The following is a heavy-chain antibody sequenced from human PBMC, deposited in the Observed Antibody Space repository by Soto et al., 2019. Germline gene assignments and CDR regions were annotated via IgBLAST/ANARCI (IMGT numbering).Heavy chain of an antibody. CDR2: IYYSGT. D-gene: IGHD5-18*01. CDR1: GGSISSYY. V-gene: IGHV4-59*08. Sequence: PSETLSLTCTVSGGSISSYYWSWIRQPPGKGLEWIAYIYYSGTSYNPSLKSRVTISVDTSKNTVYLQMNSLKIDDTAVYYCTSRRDWTAVDPFDYWGLGTLVTVSS. J-gene: IGHJ4*02. CDR3: TSRRDWTAVDPFDY.